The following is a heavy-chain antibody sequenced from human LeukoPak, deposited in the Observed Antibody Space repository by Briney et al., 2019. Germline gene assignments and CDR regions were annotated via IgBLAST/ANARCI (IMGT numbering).Heavy chain of an antibody. D-gene: IGHD5-18*01. CDR1: GGTFSSYA. J-gene: IGHJ4*02. CDR3: AREVDTAMAPGGYFDY. Sequence: SVKVSCKASGGTFSSYAISRVRQAPGQGLEWMGRIIPILGIANYAQKFQGRVTITADKSTSTAYMELSSLRSEDTAVYYCAREVDTAMAPGGYFDYWGQGTLVTVSS. V-gene: IGHV1-69*04. CDR2: IIPILGIA.